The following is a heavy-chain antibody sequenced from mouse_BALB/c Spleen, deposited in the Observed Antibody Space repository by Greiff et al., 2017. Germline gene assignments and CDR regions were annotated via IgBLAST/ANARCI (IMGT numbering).Heavy chain of an antibody. CDR1: GFTFTDYY. J-gene: IGHJ3*01. CDR2: IRNKANGYTT. V-gene: IGHV7-3*02. CDR3: ARDGPWFAY. Sequence: EVKLVESGGGLVQPGGSLRLSCATSGFTFTDYYMSWVRQPPGKALKWLGFIRNKANGYTTEYSASVKGRFTISRDNSQSILYLQMNTLRAEDSATYYCARDGPWFAYWGQGTLVTVSA.